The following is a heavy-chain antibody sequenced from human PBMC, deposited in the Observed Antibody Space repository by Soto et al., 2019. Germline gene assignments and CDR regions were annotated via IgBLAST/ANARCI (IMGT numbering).Heavy chain of an antibody. V-gene: IGHV4-39*01. CDR2: IYYSGST. CDR1: GGSISSSSYY. J-gene: IGHJ4*02. Sequence: QLQLQESGPGLVKPSETLSLTCTVSGGSISSSSYYWGWIRQPPGKGLEWIGSIYYSGSTYYNPSLKSRVTISVDTSKNQFSLKLSSVTAADTAVYYCARQDSSSWSANWGQGTLVTVSS. CDR3: ARQDSSSWSAN. D-gene: IGHD6-13*01.